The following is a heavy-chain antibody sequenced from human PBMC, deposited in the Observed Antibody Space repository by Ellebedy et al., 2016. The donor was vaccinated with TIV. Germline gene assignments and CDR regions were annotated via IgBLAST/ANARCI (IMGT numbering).Heavy chain of an antibody. CDR2: INPSDGST. D-gene: IGHD5-18*01. CDR1: GNTFTSYY. J-gene: IGHJ5*01. V-gene: IGHV1-46*01. CDR3: ARDYPAMFTGFAF. Sequence: AASVKVSCKASGNTFTSYYMHWVRQAPGQGLQWMGVINPSDGSTIYPQKFQGRVTMTRDTSTSTVYMELSSLGSEDTAVYYCARDYPAMFTGFAFWGQGTLVTVSS.